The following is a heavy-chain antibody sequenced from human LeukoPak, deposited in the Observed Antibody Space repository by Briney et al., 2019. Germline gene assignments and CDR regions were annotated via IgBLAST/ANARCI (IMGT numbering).Heavy chain of an antibody. V-gene: IGHV3-48*03. CDR3: ARALPEDPLDF. J-gene: IGHJ4*02. Sequence: GGSLRLSCAASGFPFSNYEMNWVRQAPGKGLEWVSFIGTGGKNIYYTDSIRGRLTISRDNAKDSLYLQMNSLRVEDTALYYCARALPEDPLDFWGQGTPVTVAS. CDR1: GFPFSNYE. CDR2: IGTGGKNI. D-gene: IGHD1-14*01.